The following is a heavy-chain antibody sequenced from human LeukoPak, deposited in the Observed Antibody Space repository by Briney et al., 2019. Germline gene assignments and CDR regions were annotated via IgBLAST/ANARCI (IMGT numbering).Heavy chain of an antibody. CDR2: IIVSGTT. CDR1: GFTFSSFS. CDR3: AKDRYSSGWYRYFDY. V-gene: IGHV3-23*01. Sequence: GGSLRLSCAASGFTFSSFSMTWVRQAPGKGLEWVSSIIVSGTTYYADSVKGRVTISRDNSKNTLYLQMNSLRAEDTAVYYCAKDRYSSGWYRYFDYWGQGTLVTVSS. J-gene: IGHJ4*02. D-gene: IGHD6-19*01.